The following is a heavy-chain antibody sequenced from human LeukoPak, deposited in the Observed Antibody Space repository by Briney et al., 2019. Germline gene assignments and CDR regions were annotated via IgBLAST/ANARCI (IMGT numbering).Heavy chain of an antibody. CDR1: GFTFSSYW. CDR3: ARGRYCSRTSCENFDY. CDR2: IKQDGSEK. Sequence: GGSLRLSCAASGFTFSSYWMSWVRQAPGKGLEWVANIKQDGSEKYYVDSVKGRFTISRDNAKNSLYLQMNSLRAEDTALYYCARGRYCSRTSCENFDYWAQGTLVTVSA. J-gene: IGHJ4*02. V-gene: IGHV3-7*01. D-gene: IGHD2-2*01.